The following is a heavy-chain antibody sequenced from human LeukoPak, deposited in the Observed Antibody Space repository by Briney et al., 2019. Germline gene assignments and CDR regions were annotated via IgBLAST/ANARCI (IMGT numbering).Heavy chain of an antibody. J-gene: IGHJ4*02. CDR2: INHSGST. Sequence: SETLSLTCAVYGGSFSGYYWSWIRQPPGKGLEWIGEINHSGSTNYNPSLKSRVTISVDTSKNQFSLKPSSVTAADTAVYYCARARETVPAAMLDYWGQGTLVTVSS. CDR3: ARARETVPAAMLDY. D-gene: IGHD2-2*01. CDR1: GGSFSGYY. V-gene: IGHV4-34*01.